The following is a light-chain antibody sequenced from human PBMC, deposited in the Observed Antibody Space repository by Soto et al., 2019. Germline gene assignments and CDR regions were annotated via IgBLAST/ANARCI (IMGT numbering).Light chain of an antibody. CDR3: QQHNSYPRT. Sequence: GDRVTIPCRASQSISIWLAWYQQKPGKAPKLLIYTASNLERGVPSRFSGSGSGTEFTLTISSLQPDDFATYYCQQHNSYPRTFGQGTKVEIK. CDR1: QSISIW. V-gene: IGKV1-5*03. CDR2: TAS. J-gene: IGKJ1*01.